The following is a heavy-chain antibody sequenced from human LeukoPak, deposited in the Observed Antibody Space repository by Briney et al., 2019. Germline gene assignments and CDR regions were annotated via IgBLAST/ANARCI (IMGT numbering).Heavy chain of an antibody. CDR1: GYSFTNYW. CDR2: IYPGDSDT. D-gene: IGHD5-12*01. V-gene: IGHV5-51*01. J-gene: IGHJ4*02. Sequence: GESLKISCRASGYSFTNYWIGWVRQMPGKGLEWMGIIYPGDSDTRYSPSFQGQVTISADKSITTAYLQWSSLKASDTAMYYCARQYSGYDYYFDYWGQGTLVTVSS. CDR3: ARQYSGYDYYFDY.